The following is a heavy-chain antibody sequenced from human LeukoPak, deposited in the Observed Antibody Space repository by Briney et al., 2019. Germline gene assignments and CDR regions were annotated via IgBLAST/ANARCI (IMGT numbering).Heavy chain of an antibody. V-gene: IGHV3-30*18. D-gene: IGHD3-10*01. CDR2: ISYDGSNK. J-gene: IGHJ4*02. CDR3: AKDWRGGGGYFVDY. Sequence: PGGSLRLSCAASGFTFSSYGMHWVRQAPGKGLEWVAVISYDGSNKYYADSVKGRFTISRDNSKNTLYLQMNSLRAEDTAVYYCAKDWRGGGGYFVDYWGQGTLVTVSS. CDR1: GFTFSSYG.